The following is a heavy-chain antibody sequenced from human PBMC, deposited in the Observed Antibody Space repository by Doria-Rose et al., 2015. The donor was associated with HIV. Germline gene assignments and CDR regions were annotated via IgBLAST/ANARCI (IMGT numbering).Heavy chain of an antibody. CDR2: IYSSGST. Sequence: LSLTCTVSGGSISSYYWNWLRQPPGKGPEWIGYIYSSGSTHYNSSLKSRVTISIDTSKNQFSLELSSVTAADTAVYYCARFRPSRGIYYSLDVWGKGTTVTVSS. D-gene: IGHD3-10*01. V-gene: IGHV4-4*09. CDR1: GGSISSYY. CDR3: ARFRPSRGIYYSLDV. J-gene: IGHJ6*03.